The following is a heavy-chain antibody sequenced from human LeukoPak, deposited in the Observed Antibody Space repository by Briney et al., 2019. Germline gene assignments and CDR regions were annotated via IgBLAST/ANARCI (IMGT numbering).Heavy chain of an antibody. CDR2: ISWNSGSI. J-gene: IGHJ6*02. D-gene: IGHD3-22*01. Sequence: GRSLRLSCAASGFTFDDYAMHWVRQAPGKGLEWVSGISWNSGSIGYADSVKGRFTISRDNAKNSLYLQMNSLRAEDTALYYCAKDRRQDYYDSSGYYGTQYYYCYGMDVWGQGTTVTVSS. CDR1: GFTFDDYA. CDR3: AKDRRQDYYDSSGYYGTQYYYCYGMDV. V-gene: IGHV3-9*01.